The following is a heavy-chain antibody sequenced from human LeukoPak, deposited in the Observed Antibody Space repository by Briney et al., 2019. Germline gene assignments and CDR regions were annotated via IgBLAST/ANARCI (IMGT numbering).Heavy chain of an antibody. V-gene: IGHV1-2*02. CDR3: ARVSPNDSFDY. J-gene: IGHJ4*02. CDR1: GYTFTGYY. CDR2: INPNSGGT. D-gene: IGHD3-22*01. Sequence: GASVKVSCKASGYTFTGYYMHWVRQAPGQGLEWMGWINPNSGGTNYAQKFQGRVTMTTDTSTNTAYMELRSLRSDDTAVYYCARVSPNDSFDYWGQGTLVTVSS.